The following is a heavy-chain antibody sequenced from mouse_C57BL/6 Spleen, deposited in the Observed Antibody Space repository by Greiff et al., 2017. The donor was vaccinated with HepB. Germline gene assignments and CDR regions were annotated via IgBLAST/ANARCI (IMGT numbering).Heavy chain of an antibody. CDR1: GYSITSGYG. D-gene: IGHD1-2*01. CDR2: ISYSGST. V-gene: IGHV3-1*02. CDR3: ARTARIKY. Sequence: VQLKESGPDLVKPSQSLSLTRTVTGYSITSGYGWNWIRQFPGNKLEWMGYISYSGSTNYNPSLKSRISITRDTSKNQFFLQLNSVTNEDTATYYCARTARIKYWGQGTTLTVSS. J-gene: IGHJ2*01.